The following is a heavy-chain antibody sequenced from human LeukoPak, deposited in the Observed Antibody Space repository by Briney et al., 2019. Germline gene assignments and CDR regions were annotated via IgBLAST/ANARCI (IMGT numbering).Heavy chain of an antibody. CDR1: GGTFSSYA. Sequence: ASVKVSCKASGGTFSSYAISWVRQAPGQGLEWMGIINPSGGSTSYAQKFQGRVTMTRDTSTSAVYMELSSLRSEDTAVYYCARDPLAGIAVAGNYYYYMDVWGKGTTVTVSS. J-gene: IGHJ6*03. CDR2: INPSGGST. D-gene: IGHD6-19*01. CDR3: ARDPLAGIAVAGNYYYYMDV. V-gene: IGHV1-46*01.